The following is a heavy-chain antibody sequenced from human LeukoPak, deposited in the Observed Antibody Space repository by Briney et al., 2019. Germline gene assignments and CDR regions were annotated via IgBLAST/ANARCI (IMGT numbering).Heavy chain of an antibody. CDR3: ARDDPGYSGYDFS. V-gene: IGHV1-69*13. CDR2: IIPIFGTA. CDR1: GGTFSSYA. D-gene: IGHD5-12*01. Sequence: ASVKVSCKASGGTFSSYAISWVRQAPGQGLEWMGGIIPIFGTANYAQKFQGRVTITADESTSTAYMELSSLRSEDTAVYYCARDDPGYSGYDFSWGQGTPVTVSS. J-gene: IGHJ4*02.